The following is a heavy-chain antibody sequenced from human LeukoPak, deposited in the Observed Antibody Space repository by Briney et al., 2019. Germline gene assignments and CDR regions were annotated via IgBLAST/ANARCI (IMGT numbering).Heavy chain of an antibody. V-gene: IGHV4-38-2*01. CDR2: IYHSGST. J-gene: IGHJ4*02. Sequence: KSSETLSLTCAVSGYSISSGYYWGWIRPPPGKGLEWIGRIYHSGSTYYNPSLKSRVPISVDTSQNQFSLKLSSVTAADTAVYYCARVEYSSGWYFVYWGQGTLVTVSS. D-gene: IGHD6-19*01. CDR1: GYSISSGYY. CDR3: ARVEYSSGWYFVY.